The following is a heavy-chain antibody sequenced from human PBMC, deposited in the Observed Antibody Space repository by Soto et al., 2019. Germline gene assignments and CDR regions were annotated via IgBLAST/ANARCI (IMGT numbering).Heavy chain of an antibody. CDR1: GGSISSGDYY. Sequence: SETLSLTCTVSGGSISSGDYYWSWIRQPPGKGLEWIGYIYYSGSTYYNPSLKSRVTISVDTSKNQFSLKLSSVTAADTAVYYCARGSRYYDSSGYSQSGYWGQGTLVTVSS. J-gene: IGHJ4*02. V-gene: IGHV4-30-4*01. CDR2: IYYSGST. CDR3: ARGSRYYDSSGYSQSGY. D-gene: IGHD3-22*01.